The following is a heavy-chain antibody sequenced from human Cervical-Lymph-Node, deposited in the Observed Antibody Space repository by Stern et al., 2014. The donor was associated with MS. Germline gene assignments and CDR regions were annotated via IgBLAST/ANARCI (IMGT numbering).Heavy chain of an antibody. CDR2: TSYDGGNS. J-gene: IGHJ6*02. V-gene: IGHV3-30*18. Sequence: VQLVESGGGVVQPGTSLRLSCTGSRFTFRSYGIHWVRQAPGKGLEWVSVTSYDGGNSQYADSVKGRFTISRDNSKNTVYLHLNSLRPEDTGVYHCAKDRRGGYNYLYGMDVWGQGTTVTVS. CDR1: RFTFRSYG. CDR3: AKDRRGGYNYLYGMDV. D-gene: IGHD5-18*01.